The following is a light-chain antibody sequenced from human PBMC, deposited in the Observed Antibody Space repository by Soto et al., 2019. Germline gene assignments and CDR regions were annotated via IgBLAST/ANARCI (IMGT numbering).Light chain of an antibody. CDR1: ETISSHY. CDR3: QNFGDSPFT. J-gene: IGKJ3*01. V-gene: IGKV3-20*01. Sequence: EIVLMQSPDTLSLSPGERATLSCRASETISSHYIAWYQQKPGQAPRLLIFGASTRATGIPDRFSGSWSGTDFTLTISILAPEDFAVYYCQNFGDSPFTFGPGTKVDIK. CDR2: GAS.